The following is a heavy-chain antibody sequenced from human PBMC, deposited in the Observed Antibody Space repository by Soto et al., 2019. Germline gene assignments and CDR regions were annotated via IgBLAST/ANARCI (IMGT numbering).Heavy chain of an antibody. J-gene: IGHJ6*02. CDR1: GYTFTSYY. CDR2: INPSGGST. V-gene: IGHV1-46*01. D-gene: IGHD3-10*01. Sequence: ASVKVSCKASGYTFTSYYMHWVRQAPGQGPEWMGIINPSGGSTSYAQKFQGRVTMTRDTSTSTVYMELSSLRSEDTAVYYCARGDSGSGSYYKNYGMDVWGQGTTVTVSS. CDR3: ARGDSGSGSYYKNYGMDV.